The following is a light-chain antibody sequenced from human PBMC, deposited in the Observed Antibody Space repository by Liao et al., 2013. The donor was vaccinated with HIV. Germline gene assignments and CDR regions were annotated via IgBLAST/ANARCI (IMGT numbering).Light chain of an antibody. Sequence: SSELTQSPSVSVSPGQTASITCSGDYLGDKYASWYQHKPGQAPVLVIYQDNKRPSGIPERFSGSKSGNTATLTINAVEAGDEADYYCQMWDHTGDHVVFGGGPKLTVL. CDR1: YLGDKY. CDR3: QMWDHTGDHVV. V-gene: IGLV3-1*01. CDR2: QDN. J-gene: IGLJ2*01.